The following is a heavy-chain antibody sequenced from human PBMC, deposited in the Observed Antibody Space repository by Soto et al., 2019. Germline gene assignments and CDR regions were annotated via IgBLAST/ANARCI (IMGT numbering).Heavy chain of an antibody. CDR2: ISSSGGST. CDR3: AKDREAGIPIFGVIIVPSDY. D-gene: IGHD3-3*01. V-gene: IGHV3-23*01. Sequence: EVQLLESGGNLVQPGGSLRLSCAASGFTFNSYAMSWVRQAPGKGLEWVSSISSSGGSTYYADSVKGRFTISRDNSKTTLYLQVHSLRAEDTAIYYCAKDREAGIPIFGVIIVPSDYWGQGTLVTVSS. CDR1: GFTFNSYA. J-gene: IGHJ4*02.